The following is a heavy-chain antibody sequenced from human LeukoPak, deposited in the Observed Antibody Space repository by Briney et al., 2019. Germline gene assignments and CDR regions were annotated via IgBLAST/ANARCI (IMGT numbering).Heavy chain of an antibody. V-gene: IGHV1-2*02. J-gene: IGHJ1*01. D-gene: IGHD3-22*01. CDR3: AKTDNKYDSSLLFN. Sequence: ASVKVSCKTSGYIFTDYYIHWVRQGPGQGLQWMGWVNPHSGGTNYAQMFHGRVAMTRDTSITTAYMELGRLRSDETAMYYCAKTDNKYDSSLLFNWGQGTQVTVSS. CDR2: VNPHSGGT. CDR1: GYIFTDYY.